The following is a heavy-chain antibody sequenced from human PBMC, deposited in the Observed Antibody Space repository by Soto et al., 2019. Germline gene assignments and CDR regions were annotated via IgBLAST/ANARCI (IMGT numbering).Heavy chain of an antibody. J-gene: IGHJ5*02. CDR1: GFTFSSYG. V-gene: IGHV3-30*18. CDR2: ISYDGSNK. D-gene: IGHD4-17*01. CDR3: AKDKYGDPNWFDP. Sequence: PGGSLRLSCAASGFTFSSYGMHWVRQAPGKGLEWVAVISYDGSNKYYADSVKGRFTISRDNSKNTLYLQMNSLRAEDTAVYYCAKDKYGDPNWFDPWGQGTLVTVSS.